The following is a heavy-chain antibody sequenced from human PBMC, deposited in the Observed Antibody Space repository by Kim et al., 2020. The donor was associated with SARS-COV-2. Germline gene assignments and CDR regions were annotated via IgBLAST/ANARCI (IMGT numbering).Heavy chain of an antibody. CDR2: GSTI. V-gene: IGHV3-48*03. Sequence: GSTIYYADSVKGRFTISSDNAKNSLYLQMNSLRAEDTAVYYCATEDAMDYWGQGTLVTVSS. J-gene: IGHJ4*02. CDR3: ATEDAMDY. D-gene: IGHD2-2*01.